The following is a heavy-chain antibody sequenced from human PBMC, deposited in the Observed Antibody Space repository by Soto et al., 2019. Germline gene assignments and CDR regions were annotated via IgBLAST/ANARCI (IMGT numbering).Heavy chain of an antibody. CDR2: IGSRGDST. Sequence: EVQLLESGGGLVQPGGSLRLSCAASGFTFSSFAMSWVRQAPGKGLEWVSAIGSRGDSTYYADSVKGRFTTSRDNSKNTLYLQMNSLRAEDTAVYYCAKDLIYGYNSGRPFDYWGQGTLVTVSS. V-gene: IGHV3-23*01. CDR1: GFTFSSFA. D-gene: IGHD6-19*01. CDR3: AKDLIYGYNSGRPFDY. J-gene: IGHJ4*02.